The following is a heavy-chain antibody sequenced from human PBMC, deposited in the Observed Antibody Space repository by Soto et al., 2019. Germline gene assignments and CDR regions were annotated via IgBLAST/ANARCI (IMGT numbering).Heavy chain of an antibody. V-gene: IGHV3-30-3*01. J-gene: IGHJ6*02. CDR1: GFTFSSYA. D-gene: IGHD6-13*01. Sequence: PGGSLRLSCAASGFTFSSYAMHWVRQAPGKGLEWVAVISYDGSNKYYADSVKGRFTISRDNSKNTLYPQMNSLRAEDTAVYYCARALTSAVYGMDVWGQGTTVTVSS. CDR2: ISYDGSNK. CDR3: ARALTSAVYGMDV.